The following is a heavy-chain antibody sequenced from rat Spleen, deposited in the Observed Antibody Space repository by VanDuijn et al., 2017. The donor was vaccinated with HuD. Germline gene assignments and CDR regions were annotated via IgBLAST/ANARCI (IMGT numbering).Heavy chain of an antibody. CDR2: IIYDGSTT. J-gene: IGHJ2*01. Sequence: EVQLVESGGGLVQPGRSLKLSCAASGFTLSDYVMHWIRQAPTKGLEWVATIIYDGSTTYYRDSVKGRFTISRDNAKSTLYLQMDSLRSEDTATCYCARHNYAFDYWGQGVMVTVSS. CDR3: ARHNYAFDY. D-gene: IGHD1-11*01. V-gene: IGHV5-7*01. CDR1: GFTLSDYV.